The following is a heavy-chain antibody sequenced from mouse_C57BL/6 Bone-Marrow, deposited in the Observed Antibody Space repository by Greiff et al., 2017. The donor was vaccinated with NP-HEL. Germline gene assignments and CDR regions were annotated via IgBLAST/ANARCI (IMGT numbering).Heavy chain of an antibody. CDR2: IDPETGGT. CDR3: TRSGYY. J-gene: IGHJ2*01. V-gene: IGHV1-15*01. D-gene: IGHD1-3*01. CDR1: GYTFTDYE. Sequence: VQLQESGAELVRPGASVTLSCKASGYTFTDYEMHWVKQTPVHGLEWIGAIDPETGGTAYNQKFKGKAILTADKSSSTAYMELRSLTSEDSAVYYCTRSGYYWGQGTTLTVSS.